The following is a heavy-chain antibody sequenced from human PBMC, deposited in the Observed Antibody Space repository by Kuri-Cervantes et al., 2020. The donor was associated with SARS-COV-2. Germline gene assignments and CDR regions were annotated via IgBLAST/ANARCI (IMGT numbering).Heavy chain of an antibody. CDR3: ARDRSTHYFDY. CDR2: ISYDGSNK. V-gene: IGHV3-30-3*01. J-gene: IGHJ4*02. CDR1: GFTFSSYW. Sequence: GGSLRLSCAASGFTFSSYWMSWVRQAPGKGLEWVAVISYDGSNKYYADSVKGRFTISRDNSKNTLYLQMNSLRAEDTAVYYCARDRSTHYFDYWGQGTLVTVSS.